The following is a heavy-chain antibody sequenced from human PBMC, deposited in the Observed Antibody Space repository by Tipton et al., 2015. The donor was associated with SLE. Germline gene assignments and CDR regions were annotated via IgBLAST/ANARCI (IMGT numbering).Heavy chain of an antibody. J-gene: IGHJ3*02. V-gene: IGHV4-59*12. CDR2: TDYSGYN. CDR1: GGSIRSYH. CDR3: AIVLDTIDI. Sequence: TLSLTCTVPGGSIRSYHWSWIRQPPGKGLEWIGHTDYSGYNNPNPSLKSQVPMLIDTYKNQFSLKLSTVTAAETAVYYCAIVLDTIDIWGHGPLVTVS. D-gene: IGHD2-2*01.